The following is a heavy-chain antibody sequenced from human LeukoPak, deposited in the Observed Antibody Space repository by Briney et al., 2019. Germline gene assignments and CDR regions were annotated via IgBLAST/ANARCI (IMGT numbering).Heavy chain of an antibody. D-gene: IGHD3-10*01. CDR1: GFTFSSYS. Sequence: GGSLRPSCAASGFTFSSYSMNWVRQAPGKGLEWVSSISSSSSYIYYADSVKGRFTISRDNAKNSLYLQMNSLRAEDTAVYYCAREIVVRGAPGLDYWGQGTLVTVSS. V-gene: IGHV3-21*01. CDR2: ISSSSSYI. J-gene: IGHJ4*02. CDR3: AREIVVRGAPGLDY.